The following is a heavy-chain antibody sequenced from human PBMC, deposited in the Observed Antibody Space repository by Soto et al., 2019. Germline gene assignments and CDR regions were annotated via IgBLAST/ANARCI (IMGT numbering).Heavy chain of an antibody. CDR3: ARAYCSNTSCYPRRVIPRFDP. CDR1: GYTFTSYD. CDR2: MNPNSGNT. V-gene: IGHV1-8*01. J-gene: IGHJ5*02. D-gene: IGHD2-2*01. Sequence: ASVKVSCKASGYTFTSYDINWVRQATGQGLEWMGWMNPNSGNTGYAQKFQGRVTMTRNTSISTAYMELSSLRSEDTAVYYCARAYCSNTSCYPRRVIPRFDPWGQGTLVTVSS.